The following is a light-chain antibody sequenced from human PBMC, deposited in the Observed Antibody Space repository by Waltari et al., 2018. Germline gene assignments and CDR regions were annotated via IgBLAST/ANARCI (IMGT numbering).Light chain of an antibody. CDR3: SSYAGSTL. CDR2: EVS. Sequence: QSALTQPPSASGSPGQSVTISCTGTSSHVGGYTYVSWYQQHPGKAPKLMIYEVSKRPSGVPDRFSGSKSGNTASLTVSGLQAEDEADYYCSSYAGSTLFGGGTKLTVL. V-gene: IGLV2-8*01. CDR1: SSHVGGYTY. J-gene: IGLJ2*01.